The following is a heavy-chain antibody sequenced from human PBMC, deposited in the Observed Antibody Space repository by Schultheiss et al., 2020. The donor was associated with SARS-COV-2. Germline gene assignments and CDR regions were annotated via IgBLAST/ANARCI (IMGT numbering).Heavy chain of an antibody. CDR1: GFTVSSNY. J-gene: IGHJ3*02. D-gene: IGHD6-19*01. V-gene: IGHV3-23*01. Sequence: GESLKISCAASGFTVSSNYMSWVRQAPGKGLEWVSAISGSGGSTYYADSVKGRFTISRDNSKNTLYLQMNSLRAEDTAVYYCAKEQWLVSNVDAFDIWGQGTMVTVSS. CDR2: ISGSGGST. CDR3: AKEQWLVSNVDAFDI.